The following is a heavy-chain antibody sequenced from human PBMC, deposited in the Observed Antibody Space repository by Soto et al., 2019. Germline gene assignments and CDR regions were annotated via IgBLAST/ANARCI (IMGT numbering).Heavy chain of an antibody. CDR2: IYYSKST. CDR3: ARSVFP. CDR1: GGSISSGGYY. V-gene: IGHV4-31*03. J-gene: IGHJ5*02. Sequence: PSETLSLTCTVSGGSISSGGYYWSWIRQHPGKGLEWIGYIYYSKSTYYNPSLKSRVTISLDTSKDQFSLKLTSVTVADTAVYYCARSVFPWGQGTLVTVSS.